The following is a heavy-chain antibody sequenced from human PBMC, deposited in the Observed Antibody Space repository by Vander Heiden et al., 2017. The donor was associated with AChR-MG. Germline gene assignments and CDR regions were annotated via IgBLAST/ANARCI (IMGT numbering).Heavy chain of an antibody. CDR2: INSGSRYK. J-gene: IGHJ3*02. Sequence: EVQLVESGGGLVKPGGSLRLSCAASGFTFSNTAMDWVRQAPGQGLEWVSSINSGSRYKYYADSLKGRFTVSRDNAKNSLYLQMNSLRVEDTAVYYCATLATSSEAFDIWGQGTMVTVSS. CDR3: ATLATSSEAFDI. V-gene: IGHV3-21*06. CDR1: GFTFSNTA.